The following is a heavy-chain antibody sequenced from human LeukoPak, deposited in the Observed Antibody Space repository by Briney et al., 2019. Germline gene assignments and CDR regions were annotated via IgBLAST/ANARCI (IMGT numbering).Heavy chain of an antibody. CDR3: ARDTAKYCSGGSCYTFDY. Sequence: HTGGSLRLSCAASGFTFSSYWMSWVRQAPGKGLEWVANIKQDGSEIYYVDSVKGRFTISRDNAKNSLYLQMNSLRAEDTAVYYCARDTAKYCSGGSCYTFDYWGQGTLVTVSS. D-gene: IGHD2-15*01. CDR2: IKQDGSEI. V-gene: IGHV3-7*01. CDR1: GFTFSSYW. J-gene: IGHJ4*02.